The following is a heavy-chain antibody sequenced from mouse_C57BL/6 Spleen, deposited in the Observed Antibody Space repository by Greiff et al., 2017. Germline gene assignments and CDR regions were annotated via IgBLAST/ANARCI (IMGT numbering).Heavy chain of an antibody. Sequence: QVQLQQPGPGLVQPSQSLSITCTVSGFSLTSYGVHWVRQSPGKGLEWLGVIWGGGSTDYNSAFMSRLSITKDNSKSQVVFKMNSLQADDTAIYDCATIYDGYNYYAMDYWGQGTSVTVSS. CDR3: ATIYDGYNYYAMDY. CDR1: GFSLTSYG. D-gene: IGHD2-3*01. V-gene: IGHV2-5*01. CDR2: IWGGGST. J-gene: IGHJ4*01.